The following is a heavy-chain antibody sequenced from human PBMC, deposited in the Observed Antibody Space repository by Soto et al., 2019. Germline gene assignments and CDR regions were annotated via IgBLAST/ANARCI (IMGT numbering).Heavy chain of an antibody. CDR3: ARRRGGFGGGWTTPYFDY. CDR2: IYWDDDK. CDR1: GFSLNTGGVG. V-gene: IGHV2-5*02. Sequence: QITLKESGPTVVKPTQTLTLTCSFSGFSLNTGGVGVGWIRQPPGKALEWLAVIYWDDDKSWNPSLRDRLTXXRXXSDDQVVLTVTNMDPVDTGTYYCARRRGGFGGGWTTPYFDYWGQGTLVTVSS. D-gene: IGHD6-19*01. J-gene: IGHJ4*02.